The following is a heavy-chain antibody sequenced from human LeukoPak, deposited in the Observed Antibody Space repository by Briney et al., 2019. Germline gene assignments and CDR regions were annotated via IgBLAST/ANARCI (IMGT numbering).Heavy chain of an antibody. V-gene: IGHV4-61*01. D-gene: IGHD3-10*01. CDR1: GGSVSSGSYY. J-gene: IGHJ4*02. CDR2: IYYSGST. Sequence: PSETLSLTCTVSGGSVSSGSYYWSWIRQPPGKGLEWIGYIYYSGSTNYNPSLKSRVTISVDTSKNQFSLKVTSATAADTAVYYCARRGGSGRSFDYWGQGTLVTVSS. CDR3: ARRGGSGRSFDY.